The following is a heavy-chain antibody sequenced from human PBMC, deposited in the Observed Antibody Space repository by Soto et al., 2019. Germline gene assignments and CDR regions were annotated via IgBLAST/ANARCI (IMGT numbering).Heavy chain of an antibody. J-gene: IGHJ4*02. D-gene: IGHD2-21*02. Sequence: PGGSLRLSCTASGFTFSSYAMSWVRQAPGKGLEWVSAISGSGGSTYYADSVKGRFTISRDNSKNTLYLQMNSLRAEDTAVYYCAKDVRYVAVTGPSADYWGQGTLVTV. V-gene: IGHV3-23*01. CDR3: AKDVRYVAVTGPSADY. CDR1: GFTFSSYA. CDR2: ISGSGGST.